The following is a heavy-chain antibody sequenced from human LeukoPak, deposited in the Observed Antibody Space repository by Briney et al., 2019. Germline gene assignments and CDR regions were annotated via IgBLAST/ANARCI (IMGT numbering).Heavy chain of an antibody. V-gene: IGHV3-23*01. CDR3: AKYSRLVLDY. J-gene: IGHJ4*02. D-gene: IGHD6-19*01. CDR2: ISGSGGST. Sequence: PGGSPRLSCAASGFTFSSYAMSWVRQAPGKGLEWVSAISGSGGSTYYADSVKGRFTISRDNSKNTLYLQMNSLRAEDTTVYYCAKYSRLVLDYWGQGTLVTVSS. CDR1: GFTFSSYA.